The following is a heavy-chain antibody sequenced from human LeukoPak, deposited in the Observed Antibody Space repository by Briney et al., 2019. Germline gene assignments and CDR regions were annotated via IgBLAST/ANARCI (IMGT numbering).Heavy chain of an antibody. D-gene: IGHD6-19*01. CDR1: GGSISSYY. Sequence: SETLSLTCTVSGGSISSYYWSWIRQPAGKGLEWIGRIYTSGSTNYNPSLKSRVTMSVDTSKNQFSLKLSSATAADTAVYYCTSGWYEYYFDYWGQGTLVTVSS. CDR3: TSGWYEYYFDY. J-gene: IGHJ4*02. CDR2: IYTSGST. V-gene: IGHV4-4*07.